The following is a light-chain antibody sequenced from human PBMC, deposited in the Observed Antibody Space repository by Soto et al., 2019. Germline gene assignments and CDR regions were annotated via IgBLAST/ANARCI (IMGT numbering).Light chain of an antibody. CDR3: QQRSNWPLT. V-gene: IGKV3-11*01. Sequence: EIVLTQSPATLSLSPGERATLSCRASQSVSSYLAWYQQKPGQAPRLLIYVASNRATGIPARFSGSGSGTDFTLTISSLEPEEFAVYYCQQRSNWPLTFGGGTKVEIK. CDR2: VAS. CDR1: QSVSSY. J-gene: IGKJ4*01.